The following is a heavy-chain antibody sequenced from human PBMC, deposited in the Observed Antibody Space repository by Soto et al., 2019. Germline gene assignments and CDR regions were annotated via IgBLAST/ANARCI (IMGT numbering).Heavy chain of an antibody. CDR2: ISGSGGST. D-gene: IGHD5-12*01. CDR3: AKGYSCYDYLYYFDY. J-gene: IGHJ4*02. CDR1: GFTFSSYA. Sequence: GGSLRLSCAASGFTFSSYAMSWVRQAPGKGLEWVSAISGSGGSTYYADSVKGRFTISRDNSKNTLYLQMNSLRAEDTAVYYCAKGYSCYDYLYYFDYWGQGTLVTVSS. V-gene: IGHV3-23*01.